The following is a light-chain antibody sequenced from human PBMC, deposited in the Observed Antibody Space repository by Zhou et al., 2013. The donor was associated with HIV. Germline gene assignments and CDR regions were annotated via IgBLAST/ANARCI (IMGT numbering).Light chain of an antibody. CDR1: QSVSNN. CDR3: QQRSSWPLT. J-gene: IGKJ4*01. Sequence: EIVMTQSPATLSVSPGDRATLSCRASQSVSNNLAWYQQKPGQAPRLLIYDASNRATGIPARFSGSGSGTDFTLTISSLEPEDFAVYYCQQRSSWPLTFGGGTKVEIK. CDR2: DAS. V-gene: IGKV3-11*01.